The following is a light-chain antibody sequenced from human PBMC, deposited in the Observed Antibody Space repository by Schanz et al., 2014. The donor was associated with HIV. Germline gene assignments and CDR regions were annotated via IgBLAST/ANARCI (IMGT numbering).Light chain of an antibody. J-gene: IGLJ1*01. Sequence: QSALTQPASVSGTPGQSITISCTGSSSDVGGYNYVSWYQQHPGKAPKLMIYDVSDRPSGVSNRFSGSKFGNTASLTISGLQAEDEADYYCCSYTTTSTYVFGAGTKLTVL. CDR3: CSYTTTSTYV. CDR2: DVS. V-gene: IGLV2-14*03. CDR1: SSDVGGYNY.